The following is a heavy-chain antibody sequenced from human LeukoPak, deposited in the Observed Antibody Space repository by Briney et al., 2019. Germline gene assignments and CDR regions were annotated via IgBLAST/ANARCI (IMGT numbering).Heavy chain of an antibody. CDR2: ISYDGSNK. J-gene: IGHJ4*02. V-gene: IGHV3-30-3*01. Sequence: PGGSLRLSCVASGFTFSSYAMHWVRQAPGKGLEWVAVISYDGSNKYYADSVKGRFTISRDNSKNTLYLQMNSLRAEDTAVYYCAREWGPTPYYYDSSGPISPAGYWGQGTLVTVSS. CDR3: AREWGPTPYYYDSSGPISPAGY. CDR1: GFTFSSYA. D-gene: IGHD3-22*01.